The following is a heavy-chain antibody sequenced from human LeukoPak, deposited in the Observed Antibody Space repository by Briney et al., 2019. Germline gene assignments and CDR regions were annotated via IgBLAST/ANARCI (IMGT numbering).Heavy chain of an antibody. J-gene: IGHJ3*02. Sequence: SETLSLTCTVSGGSISTYYWSWIRQPPGKGLEWIGYIYYIGSTNYNPSLKSRVTISVDTSKNQFSLRLSSVTAADTAVYYCARHVGSGSFFDIWGQGTLVTVSS. CDR3: ARHVGSGSFFDI. D-gene: IGHD3-10*01. CDR2: IYYIGST. CDR1: GGSISTYY. V-gene: IGHV4-59*08.